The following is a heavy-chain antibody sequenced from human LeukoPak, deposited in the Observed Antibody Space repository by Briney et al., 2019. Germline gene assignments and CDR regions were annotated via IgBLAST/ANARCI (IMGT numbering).Heavy chain of an antibody. J-gene: IGHJ4*02. D-gene: IGHD5-18*01. CDR3: ARGRGYSYGPTGTEMYYFDY. CDR1: EGTFSSYA. CDR2: IIPIFGTA. Sequence: SVKVSCKASEGTFSSYAISWVRQAPGQGLEWMGGIIPIFGTANYAQKFQGRVTITADESTSTAYMELSSLRSEDTAVYYCARGRGYSYGPTGTEMYYFDYWGQGTLVTVSS. V-gene: IGHV1-69*01.